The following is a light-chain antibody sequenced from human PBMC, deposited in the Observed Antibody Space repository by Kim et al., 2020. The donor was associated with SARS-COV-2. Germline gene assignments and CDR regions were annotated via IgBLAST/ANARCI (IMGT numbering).Light chain of an antibody. Sequence: EIVMTQSPGTLSLSPGERATLSCRASESLSGNHLAWYQQKPGQAPRLLIYRTSSRAAGIPDRFSGHGSGTDFTLTISRLEPEDFAVYYCQQYVISPRTFGQGTKVDIK. CDR2: RTS. CDR3: QQYVISPRT. CDR1: ESLSGNH. V-gene: IGKV3-20*01. J-gene: IGKJ1*01.